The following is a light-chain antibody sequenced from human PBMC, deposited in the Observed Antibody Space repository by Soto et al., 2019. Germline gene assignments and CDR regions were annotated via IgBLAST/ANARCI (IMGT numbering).Light chain of an antibody. CDR3: QQRSNWPPLT. CDR1: QSVSSY. J-gene: IGKJ4*01. V-gene: IGKV3-11*01. Sequence: ESVLTQSPATLSLSPGERATLSCRASQSVSSYLAWYQQKPGQAPRLLIYDASNRATGIPARFSGSGSGTDFTLTISSLEPEDFAVYSCQQRSNWPPLTFGGGTKVDIK. CDR2: DAS.